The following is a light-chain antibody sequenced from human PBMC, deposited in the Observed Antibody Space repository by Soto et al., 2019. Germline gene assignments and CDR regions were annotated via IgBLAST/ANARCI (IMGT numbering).Light chain of an antibody. CDR2: EVN. V-gene: IGLV2-23*02. CDR1: SSNVGSYKL. CDR3: GSSGRSPSCV. J-gene: IGLJ1*01. Sequence: QSVLTQPASVSGSPGQSITISCTGTSSNVGSYKLVSWYKQHPGKTPKLMIFEVNKRPSGISNRFSGSKSVNTASLTLSGLKVEDEANYCDGSSGRSPSCVFGTGTKVTV.